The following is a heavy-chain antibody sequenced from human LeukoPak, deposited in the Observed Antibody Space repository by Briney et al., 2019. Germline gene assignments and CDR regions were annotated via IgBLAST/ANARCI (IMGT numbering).Heavy chain of an antibody. CDR2: IYGGGST. Sequence: GGSLRLSCAATGLTVSSNFMSWVRQAPGKGLEWVSVIYGGGSTYYADSVKGRFTISRDTPKNTLYLQMNSLRAEDTAVYYCATDLTPYHYYYAMDVWGQGTTVTVSS. CDR3: ATDLTPYHYYYAMDV. V-gene: IGHV3-53*05. J-gene: IGHJ6*02. CDR1: GLTVSSNF.